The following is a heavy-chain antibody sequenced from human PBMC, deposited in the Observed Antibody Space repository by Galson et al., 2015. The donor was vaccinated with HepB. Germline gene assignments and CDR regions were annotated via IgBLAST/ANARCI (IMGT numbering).Heavy chain of an antibody. J-gene: IGHJ5*02. CDR1: GDTFTRYA. D-gene: IGHD2-2*01. CDR2: IIPIFGTT. V-gene: IGHV1-69*13. Sequence: SVKVSCKASGDTFTRYAISWVRQAPGQGLEWMGGIIPIFGTTNYAQKFQGRVTITADESTSTAYMELSSLTSEDTAVYYCAREGLSSTRKNCFDPWGQGTLVTVSS. CDR3: AREGLSSTRKNCFDP.